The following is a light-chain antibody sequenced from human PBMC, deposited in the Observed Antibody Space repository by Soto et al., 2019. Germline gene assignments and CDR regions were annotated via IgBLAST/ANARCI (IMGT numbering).Light chain of an antibody. CDR2: DAS. CDR1: QNINSW. Sequence: DIQMTQSPSTLSASVGDRVTITCRASQNINSWLAWYQQKPGTAPKLLIYDASSLESGVPSRFGGSGSGTEFTLTISSLQPDDFATYYCQQYNSYSGTFGQGTKVDIK. CDR3: QQYNSYSGT. J-gene: IGKJ1*01. V-gene: IGKV1-5*01.